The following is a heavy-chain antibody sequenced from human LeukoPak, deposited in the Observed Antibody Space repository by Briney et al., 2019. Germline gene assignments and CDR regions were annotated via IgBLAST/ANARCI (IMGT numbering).Heavy chain of an antibody. CDR2: ISDSTGGT. CDR1: GFTFTSYA. CDR3: AKDSCCYTSRWYGAFDI. J-gene: IGHJ3*02. Sequence: PGGSLRLSCAASGFTFTSYAMSWVRQAPGKGLEWVSGISDSTGGTYYADSVKGRFTISRDNSKNTLYLQMDSLRAEDTAVYYCAKDSCCYTSRWYGAFDIGGQGTMVTVSS. D-gene: IGHD6-13*01. V-gene: IGHV3-23*01.